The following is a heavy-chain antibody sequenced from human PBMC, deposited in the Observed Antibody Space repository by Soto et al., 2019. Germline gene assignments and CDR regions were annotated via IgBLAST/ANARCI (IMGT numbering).Heavy chain of an antibody. CDR1: GGSFSGYY. D-gene: IGHD2-15*01. V-gene: IGHV4-34*01. Sequence: ASETLSLTCAVYGGSFSGYYWSWIRQPPGKGLEWIGEINHSGSTNYNPSLKSRVTISVDTSKNQFSLKLSSVTAADTAVYYCARGHLSGALDYWGQGTLVTVSS. CDR2: INHSGST. J-gene: IGHJ4*02. CDR3: ARGHLSGALDY.